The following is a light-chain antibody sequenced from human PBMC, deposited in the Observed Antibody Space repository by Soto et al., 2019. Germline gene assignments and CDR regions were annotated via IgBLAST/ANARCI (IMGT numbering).Light chain of an antibody. CDR1: QSISDW. CDR2: DVS. Sequence: DIQMTQSPSTLSASVGDRVTITCRASQSISDWLAWYQQRPGKAPKLLIYDVSTLESGVPSRFSGSGSGTVFTLTISSLQADDFATYSCQQYNSYISFGPGTKVDFK. J-gene: IGKJ3*01. CDR3: QQYNSYIS. V-gene: IGKV1-5*01.